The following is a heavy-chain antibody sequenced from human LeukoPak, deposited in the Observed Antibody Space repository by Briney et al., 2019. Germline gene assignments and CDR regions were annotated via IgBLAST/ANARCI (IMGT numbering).Heavy chain of an antibody. CDR2: ISWNSGSI. V-gene: IGHV3-9*01. CDR3: ARANELGFDY. Sequence: PGGSLRLSCAASGFTFDDYAMHWVRQAPGKGLEWVSGISWNSGSIYYADSVKGRFTISRDNAKNSVYLQMNSLRPEDTAVYYCARANELGFDYWGPGTLVTVSS. D-gene: IGHD1-7*01. CDR1: GFTFDDYA. J-gene: IGHJ4*02.